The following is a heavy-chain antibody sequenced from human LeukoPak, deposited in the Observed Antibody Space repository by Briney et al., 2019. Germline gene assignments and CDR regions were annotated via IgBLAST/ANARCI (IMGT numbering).Heavy chain of an antibody. CDR1: GFTFSSYG. Sequence: PGGSLRLSCAASGFTFSSYGMHWVRQAPGKGLEWVVVILSDGSKEFYTDSVKGRFTISRDNSKNTLYLQMNSLRAEDTAVYYCASLIFGVVMIFDYWGQGTLVTVSS. CDR2: ILSDGSKE. J-gene: IGHJ4*02. V-gene: IGHV3-33*01. D-gene: IGHD3-3*01. CDR3: ASLIFGVVMIFDY.